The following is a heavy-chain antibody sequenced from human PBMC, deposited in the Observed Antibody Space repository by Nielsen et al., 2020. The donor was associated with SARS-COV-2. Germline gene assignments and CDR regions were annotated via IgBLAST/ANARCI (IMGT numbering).Heavy chain of an antibody. CDR1: FEISATNYR. CDR2: INSDGSST. CDR3: AKDSGSSSSGWYGGDAFDI. Sequence: GGSLRLSCAATFEISATNYRMNWVRQAPGKGLVWVSRINSDGSSTSYADSVKGRFTISSDNAKNSLYLQMNSLRAEDTALYYCAKDSGSSSSGWYGGDAFDIWGQGTMVTVSS. D-gene: IGHD6-19*01. J-gene: IGHJ3*02. V-gene: IGHV3-74*01.